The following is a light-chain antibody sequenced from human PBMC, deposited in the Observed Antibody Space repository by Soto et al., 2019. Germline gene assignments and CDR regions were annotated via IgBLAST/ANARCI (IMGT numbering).Light chain of an antibody. CDR1: SSDVGGYKY. CDR3: SSYTSSSTLLDV. J-gene: IGLJ1*01. Sequence: QSVLTQPASVSGSPGQSITISCTGTSSDVGGYKYVSWYQQHPGKATKLMIYDVSNRPSWVSNRFSGSKSGNTASLTISWLQADDEADYYCSSYTSSSTLLDVFGTGTKLTVL. V-gene: IGLV2-14*01. CDR2: DVS.